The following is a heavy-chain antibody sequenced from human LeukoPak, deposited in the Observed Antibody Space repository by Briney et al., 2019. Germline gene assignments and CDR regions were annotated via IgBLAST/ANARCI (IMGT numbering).Heavy chain of an antibody. CDR1: GFTFSSYV. J-gene: IGHJ4*02. CDR2: ISYDGSNE. CDR3: KSGVY. V-gene: IGHV3-30*04. Sequence: GGSLRLSCAASGFTFSSYVMHWVRQAPGKGLEWVAIISYDGSNEYYADSVKGRFTISRDNSKNTLYLQMNSLRAEDTAVYYCKSGVYWGQGTLVTVSS. D-gene: IGHD3-10*01.